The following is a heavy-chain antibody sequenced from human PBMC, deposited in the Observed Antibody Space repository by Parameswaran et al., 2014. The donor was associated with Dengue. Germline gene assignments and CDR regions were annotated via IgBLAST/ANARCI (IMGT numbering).Heavy chain of an antibody. V-gene: IGHV3-30-3*01. J-gene: IGHJ4*02. CDR2: ISYDGSNK. CDR3: ARGPYYYDSSGYYADY. D-gene: IGHD3-22*01. Sequence: WIRQPPGKGLEWVAVISYDGSNKYYADSVKGRFTISRDNSKNTLYLQMNSLRAEDTAVYYCARGPYYYDSSGYYADYWGQGTLVTVSS.